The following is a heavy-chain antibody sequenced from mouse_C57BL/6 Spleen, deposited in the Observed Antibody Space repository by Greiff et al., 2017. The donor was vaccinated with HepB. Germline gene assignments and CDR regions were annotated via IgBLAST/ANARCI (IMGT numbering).Heavy chain of an antibody. Sequence: QVHVKQSGAELARPGASVKLSCKASGYTFTSYGISWVKQRTGQGLEWIGEIYPRSGNTYYNEKFKGKATLTADKSSSTAYMELRSLTSEDSAVYFCARTETRGNYFDYWGQGTTLTVSS. V-gene: IGHV1-81*01. CDR3: ARTETRGNYFDY. J-gene: IGHJ2*01. CDR1: GYTFTSYG. CDR2: IYPRSGNT.